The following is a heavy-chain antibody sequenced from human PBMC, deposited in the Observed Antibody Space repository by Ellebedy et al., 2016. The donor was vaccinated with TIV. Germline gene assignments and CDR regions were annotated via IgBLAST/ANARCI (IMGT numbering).Heavy chain of an antibody. CDR2: IYTSGST. Sequence: MPSETLSLTCTVSGGSISSYYWSWIRQPAGKGLEWIGRIYTSGSTNYNPSLQSRVTMSVDTSKNQFPLKLSSVTAADPAVYYCAGGYSSGWTDYWGQGTLVTVSS. CDR3: AGGYSSGWTDY. J-gene: IGHJ4*02. V-gene: IGHV4-4*07. CDR1: GGSISSYY. D-gene: IGHD6-19*01.